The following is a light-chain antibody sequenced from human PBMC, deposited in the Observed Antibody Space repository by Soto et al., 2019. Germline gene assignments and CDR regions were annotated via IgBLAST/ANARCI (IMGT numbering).Light chain of an antibody. CDR1: QSLLHSHGYTY. CDR2: MGS. J-gene: IGKJ4*01. CDR3: MQALLIPLT. V-gene: IGKV2-28*01. Sequence: DLVMTQSPVSLPVTPGEPASISCRSSQSLLHSHGYTYLDWYLQKPGQSPQLLIYMGSTRASGVPDRFSGSGSDTDFTLKISRVEAEDVGVYYCMQALLIPLTFGGGTKVEIK.